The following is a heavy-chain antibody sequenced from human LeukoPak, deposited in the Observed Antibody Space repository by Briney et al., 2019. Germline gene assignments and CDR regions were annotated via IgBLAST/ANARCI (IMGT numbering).Heavy chain of an antibody. CDR2: MNPNSGNT. V-gene: IGHV1-8*01. D-gene: IGHD6-6*01. CDR3: ARLPKYSRPLDY. J-gene: IGHJ4*02. Sequence: ASVKVSCKASGYTFTSYDINWVRQATGQGLEWMGWMNPNSGNTAYAQKFQGRVTMPRDTSISTAYMELSSLRSEGTAVYYCARLPKYSRPLDYWGQGTLVTVSS. CDR1: GYTFTSYD.